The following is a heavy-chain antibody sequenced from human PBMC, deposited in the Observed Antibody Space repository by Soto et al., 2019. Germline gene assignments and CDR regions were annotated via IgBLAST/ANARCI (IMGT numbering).Heavy chain of an antibody. CDR2: INPAKGDA. J-gene: IGHJ4*02. Sequence: VQLVQSGAEVKKPEASVKVSCKTSGYIFTSYPIPWVRQAPGQRLEWMGWINPAKGDAGSSQGLQGRVTFTSDASADTVDLELINLRSEDTAVYYCARKGYFGSGIYQFASWGQGTLVTVSA. V-gene: IGHV1-3*01. D-gene: IGHD3-10*01. CDR1: GYIFTSYP. CDR3: ARKGYFGSGIYQFAS.